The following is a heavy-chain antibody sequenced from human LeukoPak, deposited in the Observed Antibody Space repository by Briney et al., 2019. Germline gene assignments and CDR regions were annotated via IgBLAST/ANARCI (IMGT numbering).Heavy chain of an antibody. J-gene: IGHJ4*02. CDR3: ARVGSGGAWFDF. V-gene: IGHV4-59*01. Sequence: SETLSLTCTVSSGSITGYYWSWIRQPPGKGLEWIGYVYATGTTNYNPSLKTRATISIDTSKNQLSLTLTSVTAADTAVYYCARVGSGGAWFDFWGQGALVSVSS. CDR1: SGSITGYY. D-gene: IGHD6-19*01. CDR2: VYATGTT.